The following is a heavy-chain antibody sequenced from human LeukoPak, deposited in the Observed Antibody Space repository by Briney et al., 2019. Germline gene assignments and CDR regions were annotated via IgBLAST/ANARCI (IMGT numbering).Heavy chain of an antibody. CDR1: GGSISTSSYY. D-gene: IGHD3-22*01. J-gene: IGHJ3*02. CDR2: IYYSGST. CDR3: ARESYDSSGYLPFDI. Sequence: SETLSLTCTVSGGSISTSSYYWGWIRQPPGKGLEWIGYIYYSGSTNYNPSLKSRVTISVDTSKNQFSLKLSFVTAADTAVYYCARESYDSSGYLPFDIWGQGTMVTVSS. V-gene: IGHV4-61*01.